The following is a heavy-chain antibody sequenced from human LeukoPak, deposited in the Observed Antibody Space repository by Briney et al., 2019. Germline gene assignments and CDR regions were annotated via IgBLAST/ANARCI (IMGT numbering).Heavy chain of an antibody. Sequence: GGSLRLSCAASGFTFSGYWMSWVRQTPEKGLEWVANIKQDGYEKYYVDSVKGRLTISRDNAKSSLYLQMNSLRVDDTAVYYCARDKIVGPTTLDYWGQGTLVTVSS. D-gene: IGHD1-26*01. CDR2: IKQDGYEK. CDR3: ARDKIVGPTTLDY. V-gene: IGHV3-7*01. J-gene: IGHJ4*02. CDR1: GFTFSGYW.